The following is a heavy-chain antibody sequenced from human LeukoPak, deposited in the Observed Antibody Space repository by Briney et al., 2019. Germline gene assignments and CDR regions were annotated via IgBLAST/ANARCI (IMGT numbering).Heavy chain of an antibody. CDR3: ATGGIAAALKYSDAFDI. D-gene: IGHD6-13*01. V-gene: IGHV4-59*08. J-gene: IGHJ3*02. Sequence: SETLSLTCTVSGGSVSSYYWSWIRQPPGKGLEWIGYIYYSGSTNYNPSLKSRVTISVDTSKNQFSLKLSSVTAADTAVYYCATGGIAAALKYSDAFDIWGQGTMVTVSS. CDR1: GGSVSSYY. CDR2: IYYSGST.